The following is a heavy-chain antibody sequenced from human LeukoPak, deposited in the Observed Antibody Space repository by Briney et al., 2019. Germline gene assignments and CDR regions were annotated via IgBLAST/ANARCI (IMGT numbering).Heavy chain of an antibody. CDR3: ARDRYYYDSSGYSDQDY. Sequence: GGSLRLSCAASGFTFSSYSMNWVRQAPGEGLEWVSYISSLSGTIYYADSVKGRFTISRDNAKNSLYLQMDSLRAEDTAVYYCARDRYYYDSSGYSDQDYWGQGTLVTVSS. D-gene: IGHD3-22*01. CDR2: ISSLSGTI. V-gene: IGHV3-48*01. CDR1: GFTFSSYS. J-gene: IGHJ4*02.